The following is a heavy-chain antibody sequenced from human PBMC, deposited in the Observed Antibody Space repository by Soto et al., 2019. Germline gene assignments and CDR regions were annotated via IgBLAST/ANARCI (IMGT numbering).Heavy chain of an antibody. V-gene: IGHV4-59*01. CDR1: GGSMNTYY. Sequence: SETLSLTCTVSGGSMNTYYWSWIRQPPGKGLEWIGYIYYSGSTNYNPSLKSRVTTSVDTSKNQFSLKLSSVTAADTAVYYCAREGSAPDYWGQGTLVTVSS. CDR2: IYYSGST. D-gene: IGHD6-25*01. CDR3: AREGSAPDY. J-gene: IGHJ4*02.